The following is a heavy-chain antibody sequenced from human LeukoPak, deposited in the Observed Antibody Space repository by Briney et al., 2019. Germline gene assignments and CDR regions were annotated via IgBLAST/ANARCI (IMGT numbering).Heavy chain of an antibody. CDR2: ISGNGGRT. D-gene: IGHD1-1*01. Sequence: GGSLRLSCAASGFTFSRHWMTWVRQAPGKGLEWVSTISGNGGRTYYEDSVKGRFTISRDNSKNTLYLQVSSLRAEDTAMYYCANDGTGVHVWTPEAFDLWGPGTMVIVSS. CDR1: GFTFSRHW. V-gene: IGHV3-23*01. J-gene: IGHJ3*01. CDR3: ANDGTGVHVWTPEAFDL.